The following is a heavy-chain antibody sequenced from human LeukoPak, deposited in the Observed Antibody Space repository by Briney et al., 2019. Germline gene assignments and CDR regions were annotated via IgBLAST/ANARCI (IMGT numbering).Heavy chain of an antibody. CDR3: AKDTPMVGYFDY. Sequence: PGGSLRLSCAASGFTFSSFGMHWVRQAPGKGLEWVAVISFDGSNKYYADSVKGRFTISRDNSKNTLYLQMNSLRAEDTAIYYCAKDTPMVGYFDYWGQGTLVTVSS. D-gene: IGHD5-18*01. CDR2: ISFDGSNK. CDR1: GFTFSSFG. V-gene: IGHV3-30*18. J-gene: IGHJ4*02.